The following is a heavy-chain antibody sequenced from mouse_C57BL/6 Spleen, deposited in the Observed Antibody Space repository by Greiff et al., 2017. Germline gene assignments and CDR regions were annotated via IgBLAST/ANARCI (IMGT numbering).Heavy chain of an antibody. CDR1: GYSFTGYF. D-gene: IGHD1-1*01. Sequence: VQLQPSGPELVKPGDSVKISCKASGYSFTGYFMNWVMQSHGKSLEWIGRINPYNGDTFYNQKFKGKATLTVDKSSSTAHMELRSLTSEDSAVYYCARRGYYYGSSQYYFDYWGQGTTLTVSS. CDR3: ARRGYYYGSSQYYFDY. V-gene: IGHV1-20*01. J-gene: IGHJ2*01. CDR2: INPYNGDT.